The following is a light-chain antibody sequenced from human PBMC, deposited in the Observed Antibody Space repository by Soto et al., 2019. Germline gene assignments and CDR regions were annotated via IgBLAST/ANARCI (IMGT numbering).Light chain of an antibody. CDR2: DVS. V-gene: IGKV3-11*01. J-gene: IGKJ4*01. CDR3: QQRYSWPPLA. CDR1: QSVRTY. Sequence: EIVLTQSPATLSLSPGEGATLSCRASQSVRTYLAWYQQKPGQVPRLLMYDVSNRATGVPARCSGSGSGTDFSLTISSLEPEDFAVYYCQQRYSWPPLAFGGGTRVEIK.